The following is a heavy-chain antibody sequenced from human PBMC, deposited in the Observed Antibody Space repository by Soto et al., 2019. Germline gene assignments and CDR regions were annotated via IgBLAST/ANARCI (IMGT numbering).Heavy chain of an antibody. CDR1: GFSLTTDGVG. CDR3: AHRLVGKRAPWDWGYFDY. V-gene: IGHV2-5*02. Sequence: QITLKESGPTLVKPTQALTLTCTFSGFSLTTDGVGVGWIRQPPEKALEWLALIYWDNDKRYNPSLKNRLTTIMDTTKNQVVLIMTDVNPLDTATYFCAHRLVGKRAPWDWGYFDYLGQGITVAVSS. CDR2: IYWDNDK. J-gene: IGHJ4*02. D-gene: IGHD7-27*01.